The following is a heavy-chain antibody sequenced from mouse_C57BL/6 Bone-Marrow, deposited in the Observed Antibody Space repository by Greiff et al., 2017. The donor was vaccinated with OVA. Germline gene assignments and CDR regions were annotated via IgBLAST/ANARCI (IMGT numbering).Heavy chain of an antibody. CDR1: GYAFSSYW. D-gene: IGHD1-1*01. CDR3: ARGHYGSSPYAMDY. V-gene: IGHV1-80*01. Sequence: VQLQQSGAELVKPGASVKISCKASGYAFSSYWMNWVKQRPGKGLEWIGQLYPGDGDTNYNGKFKGKATLTADKSSSTAYMQLSSLTSEDSAVYFCARGHYGSSPYAMDYWGQGTSVTVSS. CDR2: LYPGDGDT. J-gene: IGHJ4*01.